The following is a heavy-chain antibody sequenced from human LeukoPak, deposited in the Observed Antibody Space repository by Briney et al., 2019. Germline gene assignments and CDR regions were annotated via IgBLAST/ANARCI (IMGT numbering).Heavy chain of an antibody. Sequence: GGSLRLSCAASGFTFSNAWMNWVRQAPGKGLERVGRIKSKTDGGTTDYAAPVKGGFTISRDDSKNTLYLQMNSLKTEDTAVYYCTTEHEYSSGWDYWGQGTLVTVSS. V-gene: IGHV3-15*07. D-gene: IGHD6-19*01. J-gene: IGHJ4*02. CDR2: IKSKTDGGTT. CDR3: TTEHEYSSGWDY. CDR1: GFTFSNAW.